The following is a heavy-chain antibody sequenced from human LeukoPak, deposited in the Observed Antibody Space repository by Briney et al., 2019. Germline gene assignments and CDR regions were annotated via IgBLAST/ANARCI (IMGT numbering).Heavy chain of an antibody. J-gene: IGHJ4*02. V-gene: IGHV5-51*01. Sequence: GESLKISCEGSGYSFTTYWIGWVRQMPGKGLEWMGSIYPGDSDPRNSPSFQGQVTISVDKSISTAYLQWSSLKASDTAMYYCVRGSGYNYYFFDYWGQGTLVTVSS. D-gene: IGHD5-18*01. CDR2: IYPGDSDP. CDR1: GYSFTTYW. CDR3: VRGSGYNYYFFDY.